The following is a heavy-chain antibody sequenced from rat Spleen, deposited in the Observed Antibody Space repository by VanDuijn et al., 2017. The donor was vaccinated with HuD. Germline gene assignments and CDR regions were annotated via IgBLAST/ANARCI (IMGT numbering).Heavy chain of an antibody. CDR1: GFTFSSFP. CDR3: ARHGRGERTYYYVLDA. Sequence: EVQLVESGGGLVQPGRSLKLSCAASGFTFSSFPMAWVRQAPKKGLEWVASISSGGGGTFYPDSVKGRFTISRDNAQRTLYLQMDSLRSEDTATYYCARHGRGERTYYYVLDAWGQGVSVTVSS. CDR2: ISSGGGGT. J-gene: IGHJ4*01. D-gene: IGHD4-3*01. V-gene: IGHV5-25*01.